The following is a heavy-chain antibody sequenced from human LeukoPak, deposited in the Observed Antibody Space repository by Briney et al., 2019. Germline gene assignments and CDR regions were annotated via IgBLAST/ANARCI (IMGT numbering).Heavy chain of an antibody. J-gene: IGHJ4*02. CDR3: AKVPYYYGSGSYYRPHYFDY. D-gene: IGHD3-10*01. Sequence: GGSLRLSCAASGFTFSSYAMSWVRQAPGKGLEWVSAISGSGGSTYYADSVKGRFTISRDNSKNTLYLQMNSLRAEDTAVYYCAKVPYYYGSGSYYRPHYFDYWGQGTLVTVSS. CDR2: ISGSGGST. CDR1: GFTFSSYA. V-gene: IGHV3-23*01.